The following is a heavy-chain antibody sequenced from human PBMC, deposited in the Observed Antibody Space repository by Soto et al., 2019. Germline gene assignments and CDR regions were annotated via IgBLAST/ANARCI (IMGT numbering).Heavy chain of an antibody. V-gene: IGHV3-23*01. CDR1: GFTFSSYA. Sequence: VGSLRLSCAASGFTFSSYAMSWVRQAPGKGLEWVSAISGSGGSTYYADSVKGRFTISRDNSKNTLYLQMNSLRAEDTAVYYCAKDADGVQDSGSYRVAAAGAFDIWGQGTMVTVSS. J-gene: IGHJ3*02. CDR3: AKDADGVQDSGSYRVAAAGAFDI. D-gene: IGHD1-26*01. CDR2: ISGSGGST.